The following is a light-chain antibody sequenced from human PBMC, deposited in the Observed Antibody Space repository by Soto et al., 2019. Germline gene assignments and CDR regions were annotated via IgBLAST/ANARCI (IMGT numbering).Light chain of an antibody. J-gene: IGLJ2*01. CDR1: SGDVGTYNR. Sequence: QSALTQPPSVSGSPGQSVTISCTGTSGDVGTYNRVSWYQQPPGTAPKLMIYEVTNRPSGVPDRLSGSKSGNTDSLTISGLQAEDEADYYCSSYTSSTTVVFGGGTKLTVL. CDR3: SSYTSSTTVV. CDR2: EVT. V-gene: IGLV2-18*02.